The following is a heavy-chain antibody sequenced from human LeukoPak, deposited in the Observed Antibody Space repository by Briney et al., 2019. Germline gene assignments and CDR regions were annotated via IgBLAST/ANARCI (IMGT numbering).Heavy chain of an antibody. CDR3: ARCVLPTTDPGSQADY. V-gene: IGHV1-3*01. CDR2: INAGNGNT. J-gene: IGHJ4*02. Sequence: GASVKVSCKASGYTFTSYAMHWVRQAPGQRLEWMGWINAGNGNTKYSQKFQGRVTITRDTSASTAYMELSSLRSEDTAVYYCARCVLPTTDPGSQADYWGQGTLVTVSS. D-gene: IGHD4/OR15-4a*01. CDR1: GYTFTSYA.